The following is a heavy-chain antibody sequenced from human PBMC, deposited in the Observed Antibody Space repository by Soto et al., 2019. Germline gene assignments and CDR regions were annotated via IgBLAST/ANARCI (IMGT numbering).Heavy chain of an antibody. V-gene: IGHV1-69*13. D-gene: IGHD2-21*02. CDR3: ARGYCGGDCTGDAFDI. Sequence: SVKVPRKASGRTFSSYAISWVRQAPGQGLEWMGGIIPIFGTANYAQKFQGRVTITADESTNTAYMELSRLGSEDAAVYYCARGYCGGDCTGDAFDIWGQGTMVTVSS. CDR2: IIPIFGTA. J-gene: IGHJ3*02. CDR1: GRTFSSYA.